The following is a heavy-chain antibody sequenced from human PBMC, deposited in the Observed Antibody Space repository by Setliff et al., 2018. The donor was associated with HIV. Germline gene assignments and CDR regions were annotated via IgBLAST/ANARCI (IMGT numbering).Heavy chain of an antibody. CDR1: GGSFSDFY. V-gene: IGHV4-34*01. Sequence: PSETLSLTCVVYGGSFSDFYWVWVRQPPSKGLEWIGEITHRGSTTYNPTLQSRVAISVDTSRRQFTLKLGSVTAADTAVYYCARGQHVFPAPHYMDVWDKGTTGTSP. J-gene: IGHJ6*03. CDR2: ITHRGST. CDR3: ARGQHVFPAPHYMDV. D-gene: IGHD2-2*01.